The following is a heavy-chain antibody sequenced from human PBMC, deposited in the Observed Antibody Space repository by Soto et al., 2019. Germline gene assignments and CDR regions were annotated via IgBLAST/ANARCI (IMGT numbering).Heavy chain of an antibody. CDR3: AKDVGFQQLLFVFET. D-gene: IGHD6-13*01. CDR1: GGTFSNFG. V-gene: IGHV1-69*01. Sequence: QVQLVQSGAEVKKPGSSVRVSCKASGGTFSNFGFSWVRQAPGQGLEWMGGIIPIFASSNYAQKFQGRLTITGDESTSTAYMDLSSLSSEDTAVYFCAKDVGFQQLLFVFETWGQGTLVTVSS. J-gene: IGHJ5*02. CDR2: IIPIFASS.